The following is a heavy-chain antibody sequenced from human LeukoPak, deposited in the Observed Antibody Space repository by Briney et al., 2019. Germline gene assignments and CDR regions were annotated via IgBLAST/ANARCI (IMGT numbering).Heavy chain of an antibody. D-gene: IGHD3-22*01. J-gene: IGHJ3*02. CDR2: IYYSGST. CDR3: ARHGLSYYYDGTDAFDI. V-gene: IGHV4-59*08. CDR1: CGSISSYY. Sequence: SETLSLTCTVSCGSISSYYWSWIRQPPGKGLEWIGYIYYSGSTNYNPSLKSRVTISVDTSKNQFSLKLSSVTAADTAVYYCARHGLSYYYDGTDAFDIWGQGTMVTVSS.